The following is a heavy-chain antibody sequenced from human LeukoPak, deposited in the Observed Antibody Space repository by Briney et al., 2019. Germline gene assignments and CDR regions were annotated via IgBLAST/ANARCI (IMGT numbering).Heavy chain of an antibody. V-gene: IGHV4-59*08. J-gene: IGHJ4*02. CDR1: GGSISSYY. Sequence: SETLSLTCSVSGGSISSYYWSWIRQPPGKGLEWIGYIYYSGSTNYNPSLKSRVTISVDTSKNQFSLKLSSVTAADTAVYYCASALRYLRFGELYFDYWGQGTLVTVSS. D-gene: IGHD3-10*01. CDR3: ASALRYLRFGELYFDY. CDR2: IYYSGST.